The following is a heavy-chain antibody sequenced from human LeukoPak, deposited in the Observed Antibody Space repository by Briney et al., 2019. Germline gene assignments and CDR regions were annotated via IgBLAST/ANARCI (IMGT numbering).Heavy chain of an antibody. CDR3: TRESPGVAHEYLY. CDR1: GITVSSNY. J-gene: IGHJ4*02. CDR2: IYSGDKGGKT. Sequence: GGSLRLSCAASGITVSSNYMSWVRQAPGKGLEWVSVIYSGDKGGKTYYADSVKGRFSISRDNAKNSLYLQMNSLRAEDTAVYYCTRESPGVAHEYLYWGQGTLVIVSS. V-gene: IGHV3-66*01. D-gene: IGHD6-6*01.